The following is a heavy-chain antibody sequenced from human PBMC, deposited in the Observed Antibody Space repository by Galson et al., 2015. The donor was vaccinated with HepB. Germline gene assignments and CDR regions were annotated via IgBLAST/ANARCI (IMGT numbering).Heavy chain of an antibody. V-gene: IGHV4-34*01. CDR3: ARDLTQTRNWFAP. Sequence: SETLSLTCAVYVGSFSGYYWSWIRQSPEKGLEWIGEINHRGSTNYNPSLKSRFTVSRDNAENSLYLQMHSLRPEDTAVYYCARDLTQTRNWFAPWGQGTLVTVSS. CDR1: VGSFSGYY. CDR2: INHRGST. J-gene: IGHJ5*02.